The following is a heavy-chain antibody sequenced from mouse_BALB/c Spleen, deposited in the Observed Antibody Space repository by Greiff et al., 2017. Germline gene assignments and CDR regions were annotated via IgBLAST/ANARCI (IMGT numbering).Heavy chain of an antibody. Sequence: QVQLKESGPQLVRPGASVKISCKASGYSFTSYWMHWVKQRPGQGLEWIGMIDPSDSETRLNQKFKDKATLTVDKSSSTAYMQLSSPTSEDSAVYYCAREEYGNYEGRSFYAMDYWGQGTSVTVSS. CDR1: GYSFTSYW. CDR3: AREEYGNYEGRSFYAMDY. D-gene: IGHD2-10*02. J-gene: IGHJ4*01. CDR2: IDPSDSET. V-gene: IGHV1S126*01.